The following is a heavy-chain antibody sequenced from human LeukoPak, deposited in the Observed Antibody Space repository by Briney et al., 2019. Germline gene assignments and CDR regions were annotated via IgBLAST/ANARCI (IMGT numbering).Heavy chain of an antibody. Sequence: GGSLRLSCAASGFTFSSYWMSWVRQAPGKGLEGVANIKQDGSEKYYVDSVKGRFTISRDNAKNSLYPQMNSLRAEDTAVYYCARDGGYGGSDYWGQGTLVTVSS. CDR1: GFTFSSYW. CDR2: IKQDGSEK. V-gene: IGHV3-7*01. D-gene: IGHD5-12*01. J-gene: IGHJ4*02. CDR3: ARDGGYGGSDY.